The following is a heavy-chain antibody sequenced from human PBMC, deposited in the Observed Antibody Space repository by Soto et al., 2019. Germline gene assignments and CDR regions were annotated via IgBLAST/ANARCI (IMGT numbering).Heavy chain of an antibody. CDR3: AHPRGYGVFDAYDI. CDR1: GFTFSSYG. D-gene: IGHD4-17*01. J-gene: IGHJ3*02. Sequence: QVQLVESGGGVVQPGRSLRLSCAASGFTFSSYGMHWVRQAPGKGLEWVSALTPSGGETFYADSVKGRFTISRDNSMNALYLQMNSLRIEDTAVYYCAHPRGYGVFDAYDIWGQGTMVTVSS. V-gene: IGHV3-NL1*01. CDR2: LTPSGGET.